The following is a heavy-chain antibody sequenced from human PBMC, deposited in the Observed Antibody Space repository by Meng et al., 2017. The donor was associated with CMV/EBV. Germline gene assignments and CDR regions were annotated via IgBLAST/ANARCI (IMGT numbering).Heavy chain of an antibody. CDR2: IYYSGST. CDR3: ARVSGESSGWSYYYYYYGMDV. CDR1: GGSISSYY. D-gene: IGHD6-19*01. Sequence: SETLSLTCTVSGGSISSYYWSWIRQPPGKGLEWIGYIYYSGSTNYNPSLKSRVTISVDTSKNQFSLKLSSVTAADTAVYYCARVSGESSGWSYYYYYYGMDVWGQGTTVTVSS. J-gene: IGHJ6*02. V-gene: IGHV4-59*01.